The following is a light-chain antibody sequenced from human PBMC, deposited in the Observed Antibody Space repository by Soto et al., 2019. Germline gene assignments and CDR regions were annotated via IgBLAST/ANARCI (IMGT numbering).Light chain of an antibody. J-gene: IGKJ1*01. CDR2: GAS. Sequence: MALNLAQSSLSLSAGYSATLSCLASQSVRNNYLAWYQQKPGQAPRLLIYGASNRATGIPDRFSGSGSGTDFTLTVSRLEPEDFAVFYCQQYGDSPRTFGQGTKVDIK. V-gene: IGKV3-20*01. CDR3: QQYGDSPRT. CDR1: QSVRNNY.